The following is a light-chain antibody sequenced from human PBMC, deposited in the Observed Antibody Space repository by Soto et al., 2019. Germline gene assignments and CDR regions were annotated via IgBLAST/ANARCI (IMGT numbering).Light chain of an antibody. J-gene: IGKJ1*01. CDR1: QSVLYSSRNKNY. V-gene: IGKV4-1*01. CDR2: WAS. CDR3: QQYYSTPWT. Sequence: DIVMTQSPDSLAVSLGERATINCKSSQSVLYSSRNKNYLAWYQQKPGQSPKLLMYWASTRESGVPDRFSGSGSGTDFTLTISSLQAEDVAVYYCQQYYSTPWTFGQGTKVEIK.